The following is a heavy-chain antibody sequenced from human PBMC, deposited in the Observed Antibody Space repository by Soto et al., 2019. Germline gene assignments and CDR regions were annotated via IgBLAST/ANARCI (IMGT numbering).Heavy chain of an antibody. V-gene: IGHV3-72*01. D-gene: IGHD1-26*01. J-gene: IGHJ4*02. Sequence: EVQLVESGGGLVQPGGSLRLSCAASGFTLSDHYMDWVRQAPGKGLEWLGRTRNKANNYITEYATYVKGRFTISRDDSKNSVYLQLNSLKSEDTAVYYCGRWTSGSPDCWGQGTLVTVSS. CDR1: GFTLSDHY. CDR2: TRNKANNYIT. CDR3: GRWTSGSPDC.